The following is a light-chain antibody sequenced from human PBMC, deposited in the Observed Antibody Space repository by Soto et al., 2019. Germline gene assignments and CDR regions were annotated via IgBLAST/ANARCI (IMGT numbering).Light chain of an antibody. CDR3: PSYDSSLTGSE. CDR1: KSNMGVCFD. J-gene: IGLJ1*01. CDR2: AHN. Sequence: QSALTQPPSVSGTPGQTVTIPCAGSKSNMGVCFDVHWYQQIPGTAPTPALDAHNIRPSAVPDRPSGSRLGSSPSLASTGVQAEDAADYYCPSYDSSLTGSEFGTGTKVTVL. V-gene: IGLV1-40*01.